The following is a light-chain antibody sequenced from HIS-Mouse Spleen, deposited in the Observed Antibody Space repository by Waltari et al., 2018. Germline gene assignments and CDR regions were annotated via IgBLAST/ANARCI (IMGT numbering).Light chain of an antibody. CDR3: QSYDSSNWV. Sequence: NFMLTQPHSVSESPGKTVTISCTGSSGSIASNHVQGYQQRPGSAPTTVIYEDNQRPSGVPDRFSGSIDSSSNSASLTISGLKTEDEADYYCQSYDSSNWVFGGGTKLTVL. CDR1: SGSIASNH. J-gene: IGLJ3*02. V-gene: IGLV6-57*02. CDR2: EDN.